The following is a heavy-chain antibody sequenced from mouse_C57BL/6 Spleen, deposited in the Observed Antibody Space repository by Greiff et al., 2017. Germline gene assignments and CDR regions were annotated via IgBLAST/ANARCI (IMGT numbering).Heavy chain of an antibody. V-gene: IGHV1-22*01. CDR1: GYTFTDYN. CDR3: ARSYYAMDY. CDR2: INPNNGGT. Sequence: LVKPGASVKMSCKASGYTFTDYNMHWVKQSHGKSLEWIGYINPNNGGTSYNQKFKGKATLTVNKSSSTAYMELRSLTSEDSAVYYCARSYYAMDYWGQGTSVTVSS. J-gene: IGHJ4*01.